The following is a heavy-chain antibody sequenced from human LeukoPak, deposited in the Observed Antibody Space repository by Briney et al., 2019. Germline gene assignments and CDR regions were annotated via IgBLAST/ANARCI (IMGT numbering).Heavy chain of an antibody. CDR2: INPNSGGT. CDR3: ARGLQENLAWLQAFTAFDI. J-gene: IGHJ3*02. CDR1: GYTFTVYY. Sequence: AASVTVSCKASGYTFTVYYMHWVRQAPGQGLEWMGWINPNSGGTNYAQKLQGRVTMTTDTSTNTAYMELRSLRSDDTAVYYCARGLQENLAWLQAFTAFDIWGQGTMVTVSS. D-gene: IGHD4-11*01. V-gene: IGHV1-2*02.